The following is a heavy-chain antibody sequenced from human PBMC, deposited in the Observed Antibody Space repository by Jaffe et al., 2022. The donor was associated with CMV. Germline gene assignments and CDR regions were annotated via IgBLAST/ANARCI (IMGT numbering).Heavy chain of an antibody. CDR1: GFTFSNYW. J-gene: IGHJ4*02. D-gene: IGHD3-3*01. Sequence: EVQLVESGGGLVQPGGSLRLSCAASGFTFSNYWMHWVRQAPGEGLVWVSRISTDGSSTSFADSVQGRFAISRDNSKNTLFLQMNSLRAEDTAVYYCARVYDFWSGYYDYWGQGALVTVSS. CDR2: ISTDGSST. CDR3: ARVYDFWSGYYDY. V-gene: IGHV3-74*01.